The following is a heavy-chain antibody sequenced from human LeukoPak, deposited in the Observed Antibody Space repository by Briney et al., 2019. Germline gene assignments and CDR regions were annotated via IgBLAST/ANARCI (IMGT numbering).Heavy chain of an antibody. D-gene: IGHD2-21*01. CDR3: ARGVVIAPQTFDY. CDR2: IST. J-gene: IGHJ4*02. Sequence: PSETLSLTCAVYGGSLSGYYWSWIRQPPGKGLEWIGEISTNYNPSLKSRVTISVDTSKNQFSLKLSSVTAADTAVYYCARGVVIAPQTFDYWGQGTLVTVSS. CDR1: GGSLSGYY. V-gene: IGHV4-34*01.